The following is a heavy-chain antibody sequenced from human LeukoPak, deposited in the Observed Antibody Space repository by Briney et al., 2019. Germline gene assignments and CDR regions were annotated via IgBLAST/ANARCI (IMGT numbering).Heavy chain of an antibody. Sequence: SETLSLTFTVSGGSISTYYWSWIRQPPGKGLEWIEYIYYSGSTNYNPSLKSRATISVDTSKNQFSLQLNSVTPEDTAVYYCAREYSSSWQIYDAFDIWGQGTMVTVSS. CDR3: AREYSSSWQIYDAFDI. J-gene: IGHJ3*02. CDR2: IYYSGST. D-gene: IGHD6-13*01. CDR1: GGSISTYY. V-gene: IGHV4-59*12.